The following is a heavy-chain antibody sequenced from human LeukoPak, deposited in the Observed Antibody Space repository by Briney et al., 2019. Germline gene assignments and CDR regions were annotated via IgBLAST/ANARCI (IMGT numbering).Heavy chain of an antibody. V-gene: IGHV4-59*08. CDR3: AGHHPRNTVDF. CDR1: GGSLSRYY. CDR2: ISDIGSI. D-gene: IGHD2-8*02. J-gene: IGHJ4*02. Sequence: SETLSLTCTGSGGSLSRYYWSWIRQPPWKGLEWIAYISDIGSINYNPSLKGRVTISLDTSKNQFSLKLSSVTAADTAVYYCAGHHPRNTVDFWGQGTLVTVSS.